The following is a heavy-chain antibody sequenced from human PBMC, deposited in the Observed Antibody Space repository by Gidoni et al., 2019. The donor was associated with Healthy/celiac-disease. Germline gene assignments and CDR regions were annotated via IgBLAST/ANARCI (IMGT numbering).Heavy chain of an antibody. CDR1: GCTFDDYA. CDR2: LSWNSGSL. D-gene: IGHD3-16*01. J-gene: IGHJ6*02. V-gene: IGHV3-9*01. CDR3: AKDIADDLYYYYGMDV. Sequence: EVQLGESGGGWVQPGRSLRRSCAASGCTFDDYARHWVRPAPGKGLECVSGLSWNSGSLGYADSVKGRFTISRANAKNSLYLQMNLLRAEDTALYYCAKDIADDLYYYYGMDVWGQGTTVTVSS.